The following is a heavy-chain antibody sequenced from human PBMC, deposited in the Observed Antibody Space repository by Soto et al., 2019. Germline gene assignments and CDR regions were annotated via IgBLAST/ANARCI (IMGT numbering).Heavy chain of an antibody. CDR1: GFSLSTSGVG. CDR3: ARTRITMVRGVIITSIGADY. Sequence: QITLKESGPPLVKPTQTLTLTCTFSGFSLSTSGVGVGWIRQPPGKALEWLALIYWDDDKRYSPSLKSRLTITTDTSKIQVVLTMTSMDPVDTATYYCARTRITMVRGVIITSIGADYWGQGTLVTVSS. CDR2: IYWDDDK. V-gene: IGHV2-5*02. D-gene: IGHD3-10*01. J-gene: IGHJ4*02.